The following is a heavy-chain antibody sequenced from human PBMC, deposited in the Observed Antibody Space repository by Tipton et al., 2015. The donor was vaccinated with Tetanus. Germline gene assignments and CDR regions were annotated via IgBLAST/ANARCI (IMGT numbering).Heavy chain of an antibody. D-gene: IGHD2-15*01. Sequence: QVQLVQSGAEVKKPGASVKVSCKASGYTFTGYYMHWVRQAPGQGLAWMGWINPNSGGTNYAQKFQGRVTMTRDTSISTAYMELSRLRSDDTAVYYCARRSGPFDYYYYGMDVWGQGTTVTVSS. CDR1: GYTFTGYY. CDR2: INPNSGGT. V-gene: IGHV1-2*02. CDR3: ARRSGPFDYYYYGMDV. J-gene: IGHJ6*02.